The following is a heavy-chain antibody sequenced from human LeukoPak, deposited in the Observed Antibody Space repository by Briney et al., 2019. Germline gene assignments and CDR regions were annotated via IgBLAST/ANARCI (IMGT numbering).Heavy chain of an antibody. Sequence: GGSLRLSCEASGFTYRNYAMNWVRQAPGKGLEWVSAITGSGDYTYYADSVKGRFTISRDNSKNKLYLQMNSLRAEDTAIYYCAKDLGDWSALQIDYWGQGTLVTVSS. CDR2: ITGSGDYT. V-gene: IGHV3-23*01. CDR3: AKDLGDWSALQIDY. CDR1: GFTYRNYA. J-gene: IGHJ4*02. D-gene: IGHD3/OR15-3a*01.